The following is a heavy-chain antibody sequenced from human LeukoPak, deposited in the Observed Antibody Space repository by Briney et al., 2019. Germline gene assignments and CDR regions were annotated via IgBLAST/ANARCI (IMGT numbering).Heavy chain of an antibody. V-gene: IGHV3-30*02. Sequence: GGSLRLSCAASGFTFSSYCMHWVRQAPGKGLEWVAFIRYEGSNKYYGDSGKGRFTIGRDNSKNPLYLQMNSLRAEDTAVYYCAKDLYVDIVATNAIGAFDIWGQGTMVTVSS. CDR1: GFTFSSYC. CDR2: IRYEGSNK. D-gene: IGHD5-12*01. CDR3: AKDLYVDIVATNAIGAFDI. J-gene: IGHJ3*02.